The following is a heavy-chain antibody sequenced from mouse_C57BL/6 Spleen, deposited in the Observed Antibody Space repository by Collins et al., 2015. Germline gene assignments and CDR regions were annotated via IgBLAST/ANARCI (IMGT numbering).Heavy chain of an antibody. J-gene: IGHJ4*01. CDR2: ISYDGSN. Sequence: DVQLQESGPGLVKPSQSLSLTCSVTGYSITSGYYWNWIRQFPGNKLEWMGYISYDGSNNYNPSLKNRISITRDTSKNQFFLKLNSVTTEDTATYYCAREIIYYGSSYDDYAMDYWGQGTSVTVSS. V-gene: IGHV3-6*01. D-gene: IGHD1-1*01. CDR3: AREIIYYGSSYDDYAMDY. CDR1: GYSITSGYY.